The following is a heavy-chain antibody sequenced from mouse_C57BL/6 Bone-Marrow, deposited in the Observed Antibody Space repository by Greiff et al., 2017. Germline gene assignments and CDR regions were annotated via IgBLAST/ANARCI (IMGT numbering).Heavy chain of an antibody. CDR2: IYPSDSET. V-gene: IGHV1-61*01. CDR1: GYTFTSYW. Sequence: VQLQQPGAELVRPGSSVKLSCKASGYTFTSYWMDWVKQRPGQGLEWIGNIYPSDSETHYNQKFKDKATLTVDKSSSTAYMQLSSLTSEDSAVYYCARRYGNSDYWGQGTTLTVSS. D-gene: IGHD2-10*02. CDR3: ARRYGNSDY. J-gene: IGHJ2*01.